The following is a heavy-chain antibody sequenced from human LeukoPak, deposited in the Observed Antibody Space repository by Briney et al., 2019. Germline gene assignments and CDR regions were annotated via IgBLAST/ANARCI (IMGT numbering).Heavy chain of an antibody. Sequence: ASVKVSCKTSGYAFSNYGISWVRQAPGQGLEWMGWMNTHNGATDYAQKFRDRVTMTTDTSTSTGYMELGSLRSDDTAVYYCARVHHYYDILTGYGEYFCDSWGQGTLVTVSS. CDR1: GYAFSNYG. J-gene: IGHJ4*02. CDR3: ARVHHYYDILTGYGEYFCDS. V-gene: IGHV1-18*01. CDR2: MNTHNGAT. D-gene: IGHD3-9*01.